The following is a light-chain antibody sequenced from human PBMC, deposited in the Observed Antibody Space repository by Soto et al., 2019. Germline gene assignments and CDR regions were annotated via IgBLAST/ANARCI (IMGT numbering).Light chain of an antibody. J-gene: IGKJ4*01. CDR3: QQYSDWPLT. CDR1: QTIHSH. Sequence: EIVMTQSPATLSVSPGERVTLSCRPSQTIHSHLAWYQQRPGQAPRPLIYAASTRATGIPARFSGNGFGTEFTLTISSLQSEDFAVYYCQQYSDWPLTFGGGTKVEI. V-gene: IGKV3D-15*01. CDR2: AAS.